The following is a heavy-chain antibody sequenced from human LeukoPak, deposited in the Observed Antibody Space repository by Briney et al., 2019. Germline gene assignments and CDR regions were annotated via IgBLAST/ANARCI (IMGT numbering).Heavy chain of an antibody. V-gene: IGHV4-39*07. CDR2: IYYSGST. D-gene: IGHD1-7*01. CDR3: ARAPPYNWNYLKYYYYMDV. Sequence: SETLSLTCTVSGGSISSSSYYWGWIRQPPGKGLEWIGSIYYSGSTNNNPSLKSRVTISVDTSKNQFSLKLSSVTAADTAVYYCARAPPYNWNYLKYYYYMDVWGKGTTVTVSS. CDR1: GGSISSSSYY. J-gene: IGHJ6*03.